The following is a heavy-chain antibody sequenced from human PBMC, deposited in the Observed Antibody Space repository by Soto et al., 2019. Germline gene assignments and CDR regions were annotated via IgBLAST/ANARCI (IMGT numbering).Heavy chain of an antibody. Sequence: GGSLRLSCAASGFTFSSYWMHWVRQAPGKGLVWVSHINSDGSSTEYAASVKGRFTVSRDDSENSVFLQMNSLKTEDTAVYYCARRALLSRAPTDYWGHGTLVTVSS. V-gene: IGHV3-74*03. J-gene: IGHJ4*01. CDR1: GFTFSSYW. D-gene: IGHD2-15*01. CDR2: INSDGSST. CDR3: ARRALLSRAPTDY.